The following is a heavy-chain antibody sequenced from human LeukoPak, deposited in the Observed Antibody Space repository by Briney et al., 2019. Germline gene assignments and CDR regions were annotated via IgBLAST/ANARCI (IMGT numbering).Heavy chain of an antibody. D-gene: IGHD4-11*01. CDR3: ARGHSNYDYPYHYYYMDV. CDR2: IYYSGST. V-gene: IGHV4-59*01. J-gene: IGHJ6*03. Sequence: SETLSLTCTVSGGSISSYYWSWIRQPPGKGLEWIGYIYYSGSTNYNPSLKSRVTISLDTSKNQFSLKLSSVTAADTAVYYCARGHSNYDYPYHYYYMDVWGKGTTVTVSS. CDR1: GGSISSYY.